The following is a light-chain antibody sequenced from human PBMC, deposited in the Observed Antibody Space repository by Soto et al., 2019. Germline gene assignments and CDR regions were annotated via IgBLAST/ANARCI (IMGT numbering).Light chain of an antibody. CDR2: DAS. J-gene: IGKJ3*01. Sequence: DIQMTQSPSSLSASVGDRVTITCRASQSISNYLNWYQQKPGKAPKLLIYDASSMQSGVPSRFSGSGSGTDFTLTISSLQPEGFATYSCQQSYTTLFTFGPGTNVYI. CDR3: QQSYTTLFT. V-gene: IGKV1-39*01. CDR1: QSISNY.